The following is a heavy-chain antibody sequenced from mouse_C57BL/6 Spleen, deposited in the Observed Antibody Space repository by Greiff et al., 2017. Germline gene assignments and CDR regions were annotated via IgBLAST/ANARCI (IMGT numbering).Heavy chain of an antibody. CDR2: INPSTGGT. D-gene: IGHD2-5*01. CDR3: ARSDYSKGMDY. Sequence: EVQLQESGPELVKPGASVKISCKASGYSFTGYYMNWVKQSPEKSLEWIGEINPSTGGTTYNQKFKAKATLTVDKSSSTAYMQLKSLTSEDSAVYYCARSDYSKGMDYWGQGTSVTVSS. CDR1: GYSFTGYY. V-gene: IGHV1-42*01. J-gene: IGHJ4*01.